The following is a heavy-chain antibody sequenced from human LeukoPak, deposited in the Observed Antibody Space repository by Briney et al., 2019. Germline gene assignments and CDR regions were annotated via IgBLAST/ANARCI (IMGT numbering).Heavy chain of an antibody. V-gene: IGHV1-2*02. CDR2: INPSSGGT. Sequence: ASVKVSCKASGYTFSGYFMHWVRQAPGQGLEWMGWINPSSGGTQFAQKFQGRVTMTTDTSTNTAYMELSRLRSDDTAVYYCARDQGGYPYNWFDPWGQGTLVTVSS. J-gene: IGHJ5*02. CDR1: GYTFSGYF. D-gene: IGHD3-22*01. CDR3: ARDQGGYPYNWFDP.